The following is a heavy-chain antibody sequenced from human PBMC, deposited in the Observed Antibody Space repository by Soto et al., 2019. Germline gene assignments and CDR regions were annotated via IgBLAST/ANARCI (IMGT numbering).Heavy chain of an antibody. CDR1: GYSFTSYW. Sequence: GESLKLSCKGSGYSFTSYWIGWVRQMPGKGLEWMGVIYPGDSDTRYSASFQGQVTISADRSISTASLQWSSLKASDTAMYYCERVERGYSAYDFIGSERQYYYYGTDVWGKRTKVTIPS. V-gene: IGHV5-51*01. CDR3: ERVERGYSAYDFIGSERQYYYYGTDV. J-gene: IGHJ6*04. D-gene: IGHD5-12*01. CDR2: IYPGDSDT.